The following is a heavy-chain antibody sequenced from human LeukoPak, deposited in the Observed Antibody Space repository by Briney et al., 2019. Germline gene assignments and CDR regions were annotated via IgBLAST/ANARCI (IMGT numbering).Heavy chain of an antibody. Sequence: SETLSLTCTVSGNSISSGDYYWSWIRQPAGKGLEWIGRISSSGSTNYNPSLKSRVTISVDTSKNQFSLKLSSVTAADTGVYFCARGPYSYDSSGAFDIWGQGTMVTVSS. CDR3: ARGPYSYDSSGAFDI. CDR1: GNSISSGDYY. J-gene: IGHJ3*02. D-gene: IGHD3-22*01. V-gene: IGHV4-61*02. CDR2: ISSSGST.